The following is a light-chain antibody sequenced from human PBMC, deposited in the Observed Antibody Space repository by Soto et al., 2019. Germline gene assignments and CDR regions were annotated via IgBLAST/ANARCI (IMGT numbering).Light chain of an antibody. CDR2: TVS. Sequence: QSVLTQPRSVSGSPGQSVTISCTGTNSDVGGYNYVSWYQHRPGKAPKLMIYTVSLRPSGVPDRFSGSKSGYTASLTVSGLQTEDEAFYYCSSSAGIYHYLVFGGGTKLTVL. J-gene: IGLJ3*02. CDR3: SSSAGIYHYLV. CDR1: NSDVGGYNY. V-gene: IGLV2-11*01.